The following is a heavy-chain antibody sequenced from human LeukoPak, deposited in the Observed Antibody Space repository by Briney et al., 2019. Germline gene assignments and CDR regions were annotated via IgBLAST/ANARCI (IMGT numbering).Heavy chain of an antibody. Sequence: GGALGLSYAAAGFAFSSDAMSGGRQAAGKGVGWGWAISGSGGSTYYADSVKGRFTISRDNSKNPLYLQMNSLRAEGTAVYYCAKDHSNYAYFQHWGQGTLVPVS. CDR1: GFAFSSDA. CDR2: ISGSGGST. CDR3: AKDHSNYAYFQH. J-gene: IGHJ1*01. V-gene: IGHV3-23*01. D-gene: IGHD4-11*01.